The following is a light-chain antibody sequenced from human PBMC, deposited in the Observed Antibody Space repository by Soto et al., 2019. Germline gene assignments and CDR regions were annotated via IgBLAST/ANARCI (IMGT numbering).Light chain of an antibody. CDR1: SSNIGAGYD. CDR2: GNS. J-gene: IGLJ2*01. V-gene: IGLV1-40*01. CDR3: QSYDSILSGSV. Sequence: QSVLTQPPSVSGAPGQRVTISCTGSSSNIGAGYDVHWYQQLPGTAPKLLIYGNSNRPSGVPDRFSGSKSGTSASLAITGLQAEDEADYSCQSYDSILSGSVFGGGTKLTVL.